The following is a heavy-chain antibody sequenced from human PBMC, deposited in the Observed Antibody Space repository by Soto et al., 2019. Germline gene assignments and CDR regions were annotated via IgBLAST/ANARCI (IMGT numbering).Heavy chain of an antibody. D-gene: IGHD6-13*01. CDR1: GYGFTSYW. CDR2: IHPGDSDT. V-gene: IGHV5-51*01. CDR3: ARHNSYSSTWFEGWFDP. J-gene: IGHJ5*02. Sequence: PGESLKISCKGSGYGFTSYWIGWVRQMPGKGLEWMGIIHPGDSDTRYSPFFQGQVTISADKSISTAYLQWSSLKASDTAMYYCARHNSYSSTWFEGWFDPWGQGTLVTVPS.